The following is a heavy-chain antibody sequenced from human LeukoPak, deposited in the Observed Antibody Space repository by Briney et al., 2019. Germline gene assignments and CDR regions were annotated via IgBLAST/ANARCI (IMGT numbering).Heavy chain of an antibody. J-gene: IGHJ4*02. CDR3: SGGGRAVIDY. D-gene: IGHD3-16*01. Sequence: GGSLRLSCAASGFTVSSNYMTWVRQAPGEGLEWVSVTYNSGTTYYADSVKGRFTVSRDTSKNTLHLQMNSLRAEDTAVYYCSGGGRAVIDYWGQGTLVTVSS. V-gene: IGHV3-53*01. CDR2: TYNSGTT. CDR1: GFTVSSNY.